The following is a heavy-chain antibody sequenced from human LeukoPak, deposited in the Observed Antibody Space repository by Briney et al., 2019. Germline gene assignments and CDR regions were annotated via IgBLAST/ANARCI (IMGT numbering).Heavy chain of an antibody. V-gene: IGHV3-7*01. CDR2: MKGDGSHI. CDR1: GGSISSYY. CDR3: ARLFGGVTTFDY. J-gene: IGHJ4*02. D-gene: IGHD2-8*02. Sequence: ETLSLTCTVSGGSISSYYWSWVRQAPGRGLQWVASMKGDGSHIYYVDSVKGRFTISRDNARNSLYLQMNSLRAEDTAVYYCARLFGGVTTFDYWGQGALVTVSS.